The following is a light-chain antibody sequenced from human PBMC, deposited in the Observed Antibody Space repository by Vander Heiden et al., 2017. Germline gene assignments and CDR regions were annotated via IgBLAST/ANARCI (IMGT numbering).Light chain of an antibody. Sequence: EVLMPQSPATLSVSPGERVTLSCRASQSVSNNLAWFQKKPGQPPRLLIYGASTRATGIPVRFTGGGSGTDYILTVSSLQPEDFAVYYCQQYNNWPLTFGGGTRVEIK. CDR2: GAS. CDR3: QQYNNWPLT. V-gene: IGKV3-15*01. CDR1: QSVSNN. J-gene: IGKJ4*01.